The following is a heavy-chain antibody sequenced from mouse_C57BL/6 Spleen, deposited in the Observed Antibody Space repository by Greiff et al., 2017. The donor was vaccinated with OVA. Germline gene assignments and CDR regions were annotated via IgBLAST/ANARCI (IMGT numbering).Heavy chain of an antibody. V-gene: IGHV6-6*01. CDR1: GFTFSDAW. CDR2: IRNKANNHAT. D-gene: IGHD4-1*01. Sequence: EVTLMESGGGLVQPGGSMKLSCAASGFTFSDAWMDWVRQSPEKGLEWVAEIRNKANNHATYYAESVKGRFTISRDDSKSSVSLQMIILIAEYTGIYYCTFLTGTAWFAYCGQGTLVTVSA. CDR3: TFLTGTAWFAY. J-gene: IGHJ3*01.